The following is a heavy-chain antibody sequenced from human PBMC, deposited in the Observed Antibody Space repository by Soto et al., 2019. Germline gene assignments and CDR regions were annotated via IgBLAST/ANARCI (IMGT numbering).Heavy chain of an antibody. CDR3: AREWGYSSSWSLYYYGMDV. D-gene: IGHD6-13*01. Sequence: SETLSLTCTVSGGSISSYYWSWIRQPAGKGLEWIGRIYTSGSTNYNPSLKSRVTMSVDTSKNQFSLKLSSVTAADTAVYYCAREWGYSSSWSLYYYGMDVWGQGTTVTVSS. J-gene: IGHJ6*02. CDR1: GGSISSYY. V-gene: IGHV4-4*07. CDR2: IYTSGST.